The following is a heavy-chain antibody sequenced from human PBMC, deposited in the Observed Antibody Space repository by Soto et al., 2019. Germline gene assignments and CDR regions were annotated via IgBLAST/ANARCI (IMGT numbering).Heavy chain of an antibody. D-gene: IGHD6-19*01. CDR2: IIPILGIA. J-gene: IGHJ3*02. CDR3: ARGGIAVAFDAFDI. Sequence: SVKVSCKASGGTFSSYTISWVRQAPGQGLEWMGRIIPILGIANYAQKFQGRVTITADKSTSTAYMELSSLRSEDTAVYYCARGGIAVAFDAFDIWGQGTMVTVSS. V-gene: IGHV1-69*02. CDR1: GGTFSSYT.